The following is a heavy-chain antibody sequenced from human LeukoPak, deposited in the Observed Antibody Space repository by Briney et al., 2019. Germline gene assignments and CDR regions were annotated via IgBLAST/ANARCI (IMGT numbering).Heavy chain of an antibody. J-gene: IGHJ4*02. CDR2: IKQDGSEK. Sequence: GGSLRLSCAASGFTFSSYWMSWVRQAPGKGLEWVANIKQDGSEKYYVDSVKGRFTISRDNAKNSLYLQMNSLRAEDAAVYYCAKDDFASGGSCFYWGQGTLVTVSS. CDR1: GFTFSSYW. CDR3: AKDDFASGGSCFY. D-gene: IGHD2-15*01. V-gene: IGHV3-7*03.